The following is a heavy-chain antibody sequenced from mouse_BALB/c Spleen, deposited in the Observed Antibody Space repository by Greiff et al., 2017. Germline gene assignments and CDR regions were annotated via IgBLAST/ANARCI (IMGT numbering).Heavy chain of an antibody. V-gene: IGHV6-6*02. Sequence: EVQVVESGGGLVQPGGSMKLSCVASGFTFSNYWMNWVRQSPEKGLEWVAEIRLKSNNYATHYAESVKGRFTISRDDSKSSVYLQMNNLRAEDTGIYYCTTRGFAYWGQGTLVTVSA. CDR3: TTRGFAY. CDR1: GFTFSNYW. CDR2: IRLKSNNYAT. J-gene: IGHJ3*01.